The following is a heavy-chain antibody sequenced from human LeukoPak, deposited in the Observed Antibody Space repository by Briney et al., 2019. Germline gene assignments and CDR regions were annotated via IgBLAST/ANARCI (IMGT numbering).Heavy chain of an antibody. CDR3: AASQGPVLLYGPRGFDP. CDR1: GFTFTSSA. J-gene: IGHJ5*02. CDR2: IVVGSGNT. D-gene: IGHD3-10*01. V-gene: IGHV1-58*01. Sequence: ASVKVSCKASGFTFTSSAVQWVRQARGQRLEWIGWIVVGSGNTNYAQKFQERVTTTRDMSTSTAYMELSSLRSEDTAVYYCAASQGPVLLYGPRGFDPWGQGTLVTVSS.